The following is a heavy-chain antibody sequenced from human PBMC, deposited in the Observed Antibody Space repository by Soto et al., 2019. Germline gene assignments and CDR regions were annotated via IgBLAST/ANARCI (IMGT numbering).Heavy chain of an antibody. V-gene: IGHV1-69*02. D-gene: IGHD3-10*01. CDR1: GGTFSSYT. CDR3: SRVSTMVRGVISYYYYGMDV. Sequence: QVQLVQSGAEVKKPGSSVKVSCKASGGTFSSYTISWVRQAPGQGLEWMGRIIPILGIANYAQKFQGRVTIPAAKSXXTXYXXLSSLRSEDPAVYYCSRVSTMVRGVISYYYYGMDVWGQGTTVTVSS. CDR2: IIPILGIA. J-gene: IGHJ6*02.